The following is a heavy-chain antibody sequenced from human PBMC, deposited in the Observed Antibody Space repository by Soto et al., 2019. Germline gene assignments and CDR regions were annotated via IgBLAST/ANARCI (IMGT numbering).Heavy chain of an antibody. CDR2: IIPLFGTA. D-gene: IGHD3-22*01. J-gene: IGHJ5*02. V-gene: IGHV1-69*13. Sequence: XVKVSCKASGCTFNKYAIDWVRQAPRQGLEWMGGIIPLFGTANYAQKFQGRVTITADEATSTAYMELSSLRSEDTAVYYCARQFDYDTSGYYYASWGQGTLVTVSS. CDR3: ARQFDYDTSGYYYAS. CDR1: GCTFNKYA.